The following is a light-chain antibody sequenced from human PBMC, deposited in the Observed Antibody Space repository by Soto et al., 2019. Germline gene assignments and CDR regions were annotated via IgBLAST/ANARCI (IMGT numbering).Light chain of an antibody. CDR1: QSVAYRY. V-gene: IGKV3-20*01. J-gene: IGKJ1*01. CDR3: QQYGSSGT. Sequence: ETVLTQSPGTLALSPGERVTLSCRASQSVAYRYLAWYQQKPGQAPRLLIYGASSRATGIPDRFSGSGSGTDFTLTISRLEPEDFAVYYCQQYGSSGTFGQGTKWIS. CDR2: GAS.